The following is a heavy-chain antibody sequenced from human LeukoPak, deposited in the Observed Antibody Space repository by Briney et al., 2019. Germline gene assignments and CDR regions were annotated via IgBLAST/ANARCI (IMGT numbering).Heavy chain of an antibody. V-gene: IGHV3-9*01. Sequence: GGSLRLSCAASGFTFDDYAMHWVRQAPGKGLEWVSGLNWNSDDTDYADSVQGRFTISRDNAKNSLYLKMNSLRAEDTALYYCAKGLYDYIWGSPYYFDFWGQGTLVTVSS. J-gene: IGHJ4*02. CDR3: AKGLYDYIWGSPYYFDF. D-gene: IGHD3-16*01. CDR2: LNWNSDDT. CDR1: GFTFDDYA.